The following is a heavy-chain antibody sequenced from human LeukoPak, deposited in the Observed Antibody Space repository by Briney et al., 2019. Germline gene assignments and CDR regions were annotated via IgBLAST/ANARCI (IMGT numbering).Heavy chain of an antibody. CDR1: GGTFGSYA. Sequence: GASVKVSCKASGGTFGSYAISWVRQAPGQGLEWMGGIIPIFGTANYAQKFQGRVTITTDESTSTAYMELSSLRSEDTAVYYCARGHYDFWSGYYPYFDYWGQGTLVTVSS. CDR2: IIPIFGTA. V-gene: IGHV1-69*05. CDR3: ARGHYDFWSGYYPYFDY. J-gene: IGHJ4*02. D-gene: IGHD3-3*01.